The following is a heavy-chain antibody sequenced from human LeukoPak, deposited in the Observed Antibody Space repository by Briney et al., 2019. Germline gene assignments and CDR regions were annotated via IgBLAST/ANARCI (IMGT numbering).Heavy chain of an antibody. CDR2: ISGSGGST. CDR3: AKDYYDSSGLDY. CDR1: GFTFSSYA. V-gene: IGHV3-23*01. Sequence: PGGSLRLSCAASGFTFSSYAISWVRQAPGKGLEWVSAISGSGGSTYYADSVKGRFTISRDNSKNTLYLQMNSLRAEDTAVYYCAKDYYDSSGLDYWGQGTLVTVSS. D-gene: IGHD3-22*01. J-gene: IGHJ4*02.